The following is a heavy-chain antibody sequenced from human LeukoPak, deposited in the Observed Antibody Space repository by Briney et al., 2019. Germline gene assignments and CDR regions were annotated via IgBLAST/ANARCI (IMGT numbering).Heavy chain of an antibody. D-gene: IGHD2-2*01. J-gene: IGHJ5*02. Sequence: GESLNISCKGPGYSFTGYWIGWVRQMPGKGLERMGVIYPGDSDTRYSPSFQGQVTISADKSISTAYLQWSSLKASDTAMYYCARSAVVVPALYNWFDPWGQGTLVTVSS. V-gene: IGHV5-51*01. CDR1: GYSFTGYW. CDR3: ARSAVVVPALYNWFDP. CDR2: IYPGDSDT.